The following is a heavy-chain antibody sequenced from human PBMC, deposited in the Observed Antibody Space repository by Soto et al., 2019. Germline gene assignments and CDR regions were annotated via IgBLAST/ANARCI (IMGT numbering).Heavy chain of an antibody. CDR3: AKDGYYYDSSGYYYSDYFDY. D-gene: IGHD3-22*01. V-gene: IGHV3-30*18. CDR2: ISYDGSNK. J-gene: IGHJ4*02. Sequence: QVQLVESGGGVVQPGRSLRLSCAASGFTFSSYGMHWVRQAPGKGLEWVAVISYDGSNKYYADSVKGRFTISRDNSKNPLYLQMNSLRAEDTAVYYCAKDGYYYDSSGYYYSDYFDYWGQGTLVTVSS. CDR1: GFTFSSYG.